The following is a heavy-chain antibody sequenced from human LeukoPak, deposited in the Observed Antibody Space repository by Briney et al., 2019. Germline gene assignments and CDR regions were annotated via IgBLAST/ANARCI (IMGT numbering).Heavy chain of an antibody. J-gene: IGHJ4*02. CDR1: GFTFSSYG. V-gene: IGHV3-23*01. D-gene: IGHD3-16*01. CDR2: ISGRGGST. Sequence: GGSLRLSCAASGFTFSSYGMNWVRQAPGKGPEWVSGISGRGGSTYYADSVKGRFTISRDNSKKILYLQMNSLRAEDTAVYYCAKVSLWGYSDYWGRGTLVTVSS. CDR3: AKVSLWGYSDY.